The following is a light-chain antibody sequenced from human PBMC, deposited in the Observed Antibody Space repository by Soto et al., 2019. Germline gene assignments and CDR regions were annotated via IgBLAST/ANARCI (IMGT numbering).Light chain of an antibody. J-gene: IGLJ1*01. CDR1: HNDIGTYDY. V-gene: IGLV2-14*03. Sequence: QSVLTQPNWVSSSPGQSITISCTGNHNDIGTYDYVSWYQQHPGRAPRLLIHGVTTRPSGISDRFSASKSGLTASLTISGLQPEDEADYYCSSFTSNRIYVFGPGTKVTVL. CDR3: SSFTSNRIYV. CDR2: GVT.